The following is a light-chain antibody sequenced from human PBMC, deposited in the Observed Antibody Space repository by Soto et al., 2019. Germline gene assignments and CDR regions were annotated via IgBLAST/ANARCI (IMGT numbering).Light chain of an antibody. V-gene: IGKV3-20*01. J-gene: IGKJ4*01. Sequence: EIVLTQSPGTLSLSPGERATLSCRASQTVRTNYLAWFQHKPGQAPRLLIYGASSRATGIPDRFSGSGSGTDFTLTINRLEPEDFAVYFCQQYSDSHLTFGGGTKVEIK. CDR1: QTVRTNY. CDR2: GAS. CDR3: QQYSDSHLT.